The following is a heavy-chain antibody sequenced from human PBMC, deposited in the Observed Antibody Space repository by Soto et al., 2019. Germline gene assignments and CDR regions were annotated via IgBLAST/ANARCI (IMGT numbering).Heavy chain of an antibody. V-gene: IGHV4-30-2*01. CDR2: IYHSGGT. CDR3: ARDSRSGYYLDY. J-gene: IGHJ4*02. CDR1: GDSISSGGYS. D-gene: IGHD3-22*01. Sequence: PSETLSLTCAVSGDSISSGGYSWNWIRQPPGKGLEWIGYIYHSGGTDHNPSLKSRVTITVDSSNNQFSLKLSSVTAADTAVYYCARDSRSGYYLDYWGQGTLVTVPQ.